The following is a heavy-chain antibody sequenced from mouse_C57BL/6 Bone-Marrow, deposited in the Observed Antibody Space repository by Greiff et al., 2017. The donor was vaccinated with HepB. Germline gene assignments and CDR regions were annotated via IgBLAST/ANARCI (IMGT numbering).Heavy chain of an antibody. Sequence: EVQLQQSGGGLVKPGGSLKLSCAASGFTFSSYAMSWVRQTPEKRLEWVATISDGGSYTYYPDNVKGRFTISRDNAKNNLYLQMSHLKSEDTAMYYCARDQAYYSNYEGFAYWGQGTLVTVSA. V-gene: IGHV5-4*01. CDR1: GFTFSSYA. CDR2: ISDGGSYT. J-gene: IGHJ3*01. CDR3: ARDQAYYSNYEGFAY. D-gene: IGHD2-5*01.